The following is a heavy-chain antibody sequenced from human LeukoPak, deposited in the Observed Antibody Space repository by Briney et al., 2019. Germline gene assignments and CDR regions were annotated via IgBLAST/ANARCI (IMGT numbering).Heavy chain of an antibody. CDR1: GGSFSGYY. CDR3: AREAGIAAAIVWFDP. J-gene: IGHJ5*02. V-gene: IGHV4-34*01. CDR2: IDHSGST. Sequence: NPSETLSLTCAVYGGSFSGYYWNWIRQPPGKGLEWIGEIDHSGSTNYNPSLKSRVTISVDTSKNHFTLKLSSVTAADTAVYYCAREAGIAAAIVWFDPWGQGTLVTVSS. D-gene: IGHD6-13*01.